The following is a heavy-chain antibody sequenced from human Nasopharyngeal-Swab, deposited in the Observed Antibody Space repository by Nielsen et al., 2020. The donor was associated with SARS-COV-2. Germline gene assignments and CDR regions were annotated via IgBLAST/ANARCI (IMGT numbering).Heavy chain of an antibody. J-gene: IGHJ3*02. CDR1: GFTFSIYA. CDR3: ARRGGYYDSSGYLTDAFDI. V-gene: IGHV3-64*04. Sequence: GESLKISCSASGFTFSIYAMHWIRQAPGKGLEYVSTINDYEDRLYYADSVKGRFTISRDNSKNTLYLQMNSLRAEDTAVYYCARRGGYYDSSGYLTDAFDIWGQGTMVTVSS. D-gene: IGHD3-22*01. CDR2: INDYEDRL.